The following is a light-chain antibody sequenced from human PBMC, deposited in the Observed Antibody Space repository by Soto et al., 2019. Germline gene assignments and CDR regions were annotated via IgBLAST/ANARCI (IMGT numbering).Light chain of an antibody. CDR2: AAS. CDR3: QKYNRAPFT. V-gene: IGKV1-27*01. CDR1: HGISNF. J-gene: IGKJ3*01. Sequence: DIQMTQSPSSLSASVGDRVTITCRASHGISNFLAWYQQKPGKVPKLLIYAASTLQSGVPSRFSGSGSGTDFTLTISSLQPVDAATYYCQKYNRAPFTFGPGTKVDIK.